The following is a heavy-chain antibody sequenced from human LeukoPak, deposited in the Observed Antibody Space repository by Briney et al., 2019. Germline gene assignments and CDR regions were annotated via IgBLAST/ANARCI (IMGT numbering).Heavy chain of an antibody. J-gene: IGHJ6*03. V-gene: IGHV3-30-3*01. CDR2: ISHDGSNK. CDR3: AKDPSETKITTWGNLYNYYYMDV. CDR1: GFTFSSYA. Sequence: PGGSLRLSCAASGFTFSSYAMHWVRQAPGKGLEWVAVISHDGSNKYYADSVKGRFTISRDNSKNTLYLQMNNLRAEDTAVYYCAKDPSETKITTWGNLYNYYYMDVWGKGTTVTVSS. D-gene: IGHD4-11*01.